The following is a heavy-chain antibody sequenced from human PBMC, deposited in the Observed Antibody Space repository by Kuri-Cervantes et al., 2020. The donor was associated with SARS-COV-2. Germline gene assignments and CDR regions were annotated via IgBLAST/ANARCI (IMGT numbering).Heavy chain of an antibody. CDR2: ISAYNGNT. Sequence: ASVKVSCKASGGTFSSYGISWVRQAPGQGLEWMGWISAYNGNTNYAQKLQGRVTMTTDTSTSTAYMELRSLRSDDTAVYYCARVHDYGDLRRWAADYWGQGTLVTVSS. CDR3: ARVHDYGDLRRWAADY. J-gene: IGHJ4*02. D-gene: IGHD4-17*01. CDR1: GGTFSSYG. V-gene: IGHV1-18*01.